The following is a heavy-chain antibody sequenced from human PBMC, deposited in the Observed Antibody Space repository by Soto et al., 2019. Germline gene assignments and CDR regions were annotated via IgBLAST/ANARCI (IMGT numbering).Heavy chain of an antibody. J-gene: IGHJ4*02. D-gene: IGHD3-22*01. Sequence: GASVKVSCKAPADTFTSYYIHWVRQAPGHGLEWMGIINPNGGSTRFAQKLQGRVTMTTDTSTSTAYLELRSLRSDDTAVYYCARVRGYDSSGYSPLWGQGTLVTVSS. V-gene: IGHV1-46*01. CDR3: ARVRGYDSSGYSPL. CDR2: INPNGGST. CDR1: ADTFTSYY.